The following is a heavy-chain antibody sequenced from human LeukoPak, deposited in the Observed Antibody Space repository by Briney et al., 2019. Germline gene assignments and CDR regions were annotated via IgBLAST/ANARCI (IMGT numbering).Heavy chain of an antibody. J-gene: IGHJ4*02. CDR2: INHSGST. Sequence: PSETLSLTCAVYGGSFSGYYWSWIRQPPGKGLEWIGEINHSGSTNYNPSPKNRGTISVDTSKNQFSLKLSSVTAADTAVYYCARSSSWPSDWGQGTLVTVSS. V-gene: IGHV4-34*01. CDR1: GGSFSGYY. D-gene: IGHD6-13*01. CDR3: ARSSSWPSD.